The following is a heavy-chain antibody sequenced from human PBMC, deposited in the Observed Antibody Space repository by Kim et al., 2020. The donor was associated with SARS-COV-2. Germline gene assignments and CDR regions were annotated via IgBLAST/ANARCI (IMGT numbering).Heavy chain of an antibody. CDR3: ARDGTAAAGTIVDY. D-gene: IGHD6-13*01. J-gene: IGHJ4*02. Sequence: AQKLQGRVTMATDTSTSTAYMELRSLGSDDTAVYYCARDGTAAAGTIVDYWGQGTLVTVSS. V-gene: IGHV1-18*01.